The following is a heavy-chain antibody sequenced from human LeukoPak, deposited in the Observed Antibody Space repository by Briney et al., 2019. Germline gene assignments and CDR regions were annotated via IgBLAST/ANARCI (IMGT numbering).Heavy chain of an antibody. D-gene: IGHD1-14*01. CDR1: GYSISSGYY. CDR2: ISHSGST. J-gene: IGHJ5*02. V-gene: IGHV4-38-2*02. Sequence: SETLSLTCTVSGYSISSGYYWGWIRQPPGKGLGWIGSISHSGSTYYKPSLKSRVTISVDTSKNQFSLKLRSVTAADTAVYYCARVTSRLGWFDPWGQGTLVTVSS. CDR3: ARVTSRLGWFDP.